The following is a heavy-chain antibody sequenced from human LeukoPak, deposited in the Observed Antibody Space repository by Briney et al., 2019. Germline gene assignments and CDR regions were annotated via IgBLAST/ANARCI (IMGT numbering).Heavy chain of an antibody. D-gene: IGHD3-22*01. Sequence: PGGSLRLSCAASGFTFSSYAMHWVRQAPGKGLEWVAVISYDGSNKYYADSVKGRFTISRDNSKNTLYLQMNSLRAEDTAVYYCARDPYYYDSSGYGGGFDYWGQGTLVTVSS. J-gene: IGHJ4*02. CDR2: ISYDGSNK. V-gene: IGHV3-30*04. CDR3: ARDPYYYDSSGYGGGFDY. CDR1: GFTFSSYA.